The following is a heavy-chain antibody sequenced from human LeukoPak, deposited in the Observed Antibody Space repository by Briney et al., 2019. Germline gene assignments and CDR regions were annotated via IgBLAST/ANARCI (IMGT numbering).Heavy chain of an antibody. CDR1: GITVTAND. V-gene: IGHV3-21*01. J-gene: IGHJ6*03. D-gene: IGHD2-2*01. CDR3: ARAPCSTSCYGYYYYYMDV. Sequence: GGSLILSCAVSGITVTANDMTWVRQAPGKGLEWVSSISSSSSYIYYADSVKGRFTISRDNAKNSLYLQMNSLRAEDTAVYYCARAPCSTSCYGYYYYYMDVWGKGTTVTVSS. CDR2: ISSSSSYI.